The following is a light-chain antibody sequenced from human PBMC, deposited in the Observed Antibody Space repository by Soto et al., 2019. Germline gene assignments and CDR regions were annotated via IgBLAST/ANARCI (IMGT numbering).Light chain of an antibody. Sequence: DIQMTQSPSTLSASVGDRVTITCRASQSISSWLAWYQQKPGKAPKLLIYDASSLESGVPSRFSGSGSGTEFTLTISSLQPDDFATYYCQQYGFTFGGGTKVEIK. J-gene: IGKJ4*01. CDR3: QQYGFT. CDR2: DAS. V-gene: IGKV1-5*01. CDR1: QSISSW.